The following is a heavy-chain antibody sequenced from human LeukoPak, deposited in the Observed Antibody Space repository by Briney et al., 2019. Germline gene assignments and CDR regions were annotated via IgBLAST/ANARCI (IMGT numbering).Heavy chain of an antibody. CDR1: QLPFSHFA. CDR2: VSSHGNDG. Sequence: GGSLRLSCEVSQLPFSHFAMHWVRQAPGKGLEWVAVVSSHGNDGYYADSVKGRFTISRDNSKNTLYLQIDSLRVEDTAIYYCTRDAGNFNDFDYWGQGTLVTVSS. CDR3: TRDAGNFNDFDY. J-gene: IGHJ4*02. V-gene: IGHV3-30*04. D-gene: IGHD5-24*01.